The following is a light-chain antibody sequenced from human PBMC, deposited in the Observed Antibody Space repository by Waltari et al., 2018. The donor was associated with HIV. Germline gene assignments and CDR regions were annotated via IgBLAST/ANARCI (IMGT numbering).Light chain of an antibody. CDR2: NVN. CDR3: CSYAGTVTYLV. V-gene: IGLV2-23*02. Sequence: QSPLTQPASVSESPGQPVPITCTGSRTHVGSTMSVSLYQRHPGKGPRLIIYNVNSRPSGVSSRFSGSKSGNTASLTISGLQTDDEAEYICCSYAGTVTYLVFGGGTKLTVL. CDR1: RTHVGSTMS. J-gene: IGLJ2*01.